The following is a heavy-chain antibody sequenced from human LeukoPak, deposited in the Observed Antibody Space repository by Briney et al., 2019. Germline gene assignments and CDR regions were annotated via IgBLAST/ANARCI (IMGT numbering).Heavy chain of an antibody. CDR1: GFTFTNYW. CDR3: AKIPVIGALES. Sequence: GGSLRLSCATSGFTFTNYWMSWVRQAPGKGLEWLANIKQDGSVKYCVDSVKGRFTISRDNAKNSLYLQMNSLRVEDTAVYYCAKIPVIGALESWGQGTLVTVSS. CDR2: IKQDGSVK. J-gene: IGHJ4*02. D-gene: IGHD2-21*01. V-gene: IGHV3-7*01.